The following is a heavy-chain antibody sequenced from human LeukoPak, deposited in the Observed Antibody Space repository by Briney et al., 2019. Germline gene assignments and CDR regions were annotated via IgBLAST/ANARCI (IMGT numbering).Heavy chain of an antibody. CDR2: ISSSGSTI. Sequence: GGSLRLSCAASGFTFSSYEMNWVRQAPGKGLEWVSYISSSGSTIYYADSVKGRFTISRDNAKNSLYLQKNSLRAEDTAVCYCARDYLSGGGFDYWGQGTLVTVSS. CDR3: ARDYLSGGGFDY. D-gene: IGHD3-10*01. V-gene: IGHV3-48*03. J-gene: IGHJ4*02. CDR1: GFTFSSYE.